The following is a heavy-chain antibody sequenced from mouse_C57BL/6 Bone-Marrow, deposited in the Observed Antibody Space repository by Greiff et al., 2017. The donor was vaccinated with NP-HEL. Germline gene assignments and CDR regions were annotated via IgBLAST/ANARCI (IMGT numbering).Heavy chain of an antibody. CDR3: ARVDDYDPYYFDY. Sequence: VQLKESGGGLVKPGGSLKLSCAASGFTFSSYAMSWVRQTPEKRLEWVATISDGGSYTYYPDNVKGRFTISRDNAKNNLYLQMSHLKSEDTAMYYCARVDDYDPYYFDYWGQGTTLTVSS. CDR1: GFTFSSYA. D-gene: IGHD2-4*01. V-gene: IGHV5-4*01. CDR2: ISDGGSYT. J-gene: IGHJ2*01.